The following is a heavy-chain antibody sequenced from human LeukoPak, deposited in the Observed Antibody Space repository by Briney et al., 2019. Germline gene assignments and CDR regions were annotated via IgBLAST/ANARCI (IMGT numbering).Heavy chain of an antibody. CDR1: GFTLSSYV. CDR3: ARVSPFDY. CDR2: ISYDGSNK. V-gene: IGHV3-30*04. Sequence: GGSLSLSWPAPGFTLSSYVITWVGRAPGKGLEWVAVISYDGSNKYYADSVKGRFTISRDNSKNTLYLQMNSLRAEDTAVYYCARVSPFDYWGQGTLVTVSS. J-gene: IGHJ4*02.